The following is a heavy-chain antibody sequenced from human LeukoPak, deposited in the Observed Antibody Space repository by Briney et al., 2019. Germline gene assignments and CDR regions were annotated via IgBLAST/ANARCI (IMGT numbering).Heavy chain of an antibody. J-gene: IGHJ5*02. V-gene: IGHV4-38-2*02. CDR2: LYRSGST. D-gene: IGHD3-22*01. CDR1: RYSISSGYY. CDR3: ASSETYYYDSSRFDP. Sequence: SETLSLTCTVSRYSISSGYYWGWIRQPPGQGLEWIGSLYRSGSTYYNSSLKSRVTISVDTSKNQFSLKLSSVTAADTAVYYCASSETYYYDSSRFDPWGQGTLVTVSS.